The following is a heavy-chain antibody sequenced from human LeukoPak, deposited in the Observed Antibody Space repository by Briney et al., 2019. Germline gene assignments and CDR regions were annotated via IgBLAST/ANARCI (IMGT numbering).Heavy chain of an antibody. V-gene: IGHV1-69*13. CDR3: AREGGDYYDSSGYYRGLLDY. CDR1: GGTFSSYA. D-gene: IGHD3-22*01. CDR2: IITIFGTA. Sequence: ASVKVSCKASGGTFSSYAISWVRQAPGQGLEWMGGIITIFGTAKYAQKFQGRVTITADESTGTAYMELSSLRSEDTAVYYCAREGGDYYDSSGYYRGLLDYWGQGTLVTVSS. J-gene: IGHJ4*02.